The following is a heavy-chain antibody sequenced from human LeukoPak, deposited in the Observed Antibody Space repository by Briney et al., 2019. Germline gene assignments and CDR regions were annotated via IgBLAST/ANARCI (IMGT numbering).Heavy chain of an antibody. CDR3: ARPVLGDGTVAAQFEH. V-gene: IGHV1-2*02. Sequence: ASVKVSCKASGYTFTGDYMYWVRQAPGQGLEWMGWINPNSGGTKYAQKFQGRVTMTRDTSISTAYMELSRLRSADTAVYYCARPVLGDGTVAAQFEHWGQGTLVTVSS. J-gene: IGHJ4*02. CDR2: INPNSGGT. D-gene: IGHD2-15*01. CDR1: GYTFTGDY.